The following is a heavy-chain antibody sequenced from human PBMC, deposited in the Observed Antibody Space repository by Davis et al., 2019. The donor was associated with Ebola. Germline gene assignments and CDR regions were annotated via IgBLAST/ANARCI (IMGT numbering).Heavy chain of an antibody. D-gene: IGHD2-8*02. J-gene: IGHJ5*02. CDR3: AGWGKVSNH. Sequence: GESLKISCAASGFTVSSNYMSWVRQAPGKGLEWVSVIHSGGSTYYADSVKGRFTISRDNAKNSLYLQMNSLRAEDTAVYHCAGWGKVSNHWGQGTLVTVSS. V-gene: IGHV3-66*01. CDR1: GFTVSSNY. CDR2: IHSGGST.